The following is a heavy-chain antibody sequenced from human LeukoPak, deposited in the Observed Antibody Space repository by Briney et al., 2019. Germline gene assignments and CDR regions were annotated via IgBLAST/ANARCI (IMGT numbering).Heavy chain of an antibody. Sequence: GGALRHSRSASGFTFSSFAMRWGRQALGEGVEYVLAIISNGGSTYYADSVKGRFTISRDNSKNTLYLQVSSLRAEDTAVYYCVKCEVPAAIYYYGMDVWGQGTTVTVSS. V-gene: IGHV3-64D*06. D-gene: IGHD2-2*02. CDR1: GFTFSSFA. CDR3: VKCEVPAAIYYYGMDV. CDR2: IISNGGST. J-gene: IGHJ6*02.